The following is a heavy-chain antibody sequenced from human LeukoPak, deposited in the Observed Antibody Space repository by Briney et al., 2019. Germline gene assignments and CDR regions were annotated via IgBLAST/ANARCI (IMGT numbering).Heavy chain of an antibody. CDR1: GGSVSDYY. CDR3: ASSDPETAYGSGKGIFDY. D-gene: IGHD3-10*01. J-gene: IGHJ4*02. Sequence: SETLSLTCTISGGSVSDYYWSWIRQSPGKGLEWIGYIYHTGSTSYSPSLKSRVTISADTSQNQFSLKLSSVTAADTAVYYCASSDPETAYGSGKGIFDYWGQGTLVTVSS. CDR2: IYHTGST. V-gene: IGHV4-59*02.